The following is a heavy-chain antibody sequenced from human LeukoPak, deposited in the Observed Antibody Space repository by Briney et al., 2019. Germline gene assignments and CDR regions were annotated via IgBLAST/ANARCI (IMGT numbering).Heavy chain of an antibody. CDR3: ARHYGDYGPAPHYYYYMDV. Sequence: SQTLSLTRTVSGGSISSGGYYWSWIRQHPGKGLEWIGYIYYSGSTYYNPSLKSRVTISVDTSKNQFSLKLSSVTAADTAVYYCARHYGDYGPAPHYYYYMDVWGKGTTVTVSS. D-gene: IGHD4-17*01. CDR2: IYYSGST. CDR1: GGSISSGGYY. V-gene: IGHV4-31*03. J-gene: IGHJ6*03.